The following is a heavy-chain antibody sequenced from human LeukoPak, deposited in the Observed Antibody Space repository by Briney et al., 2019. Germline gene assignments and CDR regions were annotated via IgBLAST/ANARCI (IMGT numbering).Heavy chain of an antibody. V-gene: IGHV1-2*02. CDR1: GYTFTGYY. CDR3: ARAGIWDYSDSSGYHNAAFDI. CDR2: INPNSGGT. J-gene: IGHJ3*02. D-gene: IGHD3-22*01. Sequence: ASVKVSCKASGYTFTGYYMHWVRQAPGQGREWMGWINPNSGGTNYAQKFQGRVTMTRDTSISTAYMELSRLRSDDTAVYYCARAGIWDYSDSSGYHNAAFDIWGQGTMVTVSS.